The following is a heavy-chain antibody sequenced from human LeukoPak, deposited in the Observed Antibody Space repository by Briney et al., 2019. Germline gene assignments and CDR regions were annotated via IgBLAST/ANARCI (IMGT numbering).Heavy chain of an antibody. CDR3: ASCSYDSSGYYYLSYFDY. CDR1: GYTFTSYG. Sequence: ASVKVSCKASGYTFTSYGISWVRQAPGQGLEWMGWISAYNGNTNYAQKLQGRVTMTTDTSTSTAYMELSSLRSEDTAVYYCASCSYDSSGYYYLSYFDYWGQGTLVTVSS. J-gene: IGHJ4*02. CDR2: ISAYNGNT. D-gene: IGHD3-22*01. V-gene: IGHV1-18*01.